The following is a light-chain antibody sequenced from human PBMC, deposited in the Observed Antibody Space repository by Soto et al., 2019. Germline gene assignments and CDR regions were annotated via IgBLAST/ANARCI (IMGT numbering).Light chain of an antibody. J-gene: IGKJ1*01. CDR2: GAS. CDR1: QRVSSNY. Sequence: ENVLTQSPGTLSLSPGERATLSCRASQRVSSNYLAWYQQKPGQAPRLLIYGASSRATGIPDRFSGSGSGTDFTLTISRLEPDDFAVYYCQQYGSSPRTFGQGTKVELK. V-gene: IGKV3-20*01. CDR3: QQYGSSPRT.